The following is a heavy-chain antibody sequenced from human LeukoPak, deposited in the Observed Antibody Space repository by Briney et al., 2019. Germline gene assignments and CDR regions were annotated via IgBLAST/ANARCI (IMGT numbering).Heavy chain of an antibody. V-gene: IGHV5-51*01. CDR3: ARLSSSWSAFDP. D-gene: IGHD6-13*01. CDR2: VYPNDSDT. J-gene: IGHJ5*02. CDR1: GYRFSSYW. Sequence: GESLKISCKGSGYRFSSYWIGWVRQMPGKGLEWMGIVYPNDSDTRYSPSFQGQVTISADKSISTAYLQWSSLKASDTAMYYCARLSSSWSAFDPWGQGTLVTVSS.